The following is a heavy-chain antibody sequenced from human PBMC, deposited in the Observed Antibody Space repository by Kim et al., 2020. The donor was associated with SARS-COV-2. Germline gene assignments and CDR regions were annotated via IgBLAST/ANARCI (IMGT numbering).Heavy chain of an antibody. CDR3: ARSVTTDYYFDN. CDR2: INAGNDNT. Sequence: ASVKVSCKASGYTFTTYITHWVRQAPGQGLEWMGWINAGNDNTKYSQNFQGRVTITRDTSATTAYMDLFSLRSEDTAVYYCARSVTTDYYFDNWGQGTLVTVSS. D-gene: IGHD4-17*01. CDR1: GYTFTTYI. V-gene: IGHV1-3*01. J-gene: IGHJ4*02.